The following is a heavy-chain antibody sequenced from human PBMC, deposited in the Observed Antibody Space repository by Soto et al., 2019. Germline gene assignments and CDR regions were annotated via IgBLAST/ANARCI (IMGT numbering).Heavy chain of an antibody. V-gene: IGHV3-33*01. Sequence: PGGSLRLSCAASGFTFSSYGMHWVRQAPGKGLEWVAVIWYDGSNKYYADSVKGRFTISRDNSKNTLYLQMNSLRAEDTAVYYCARDIGRVYCSGGSCYPAYWGQGTPVTVSS. CDR2: IWYDGSNK. D-gene: IGHD2-15*01. CDR3: ARDIGRVYCSGGSCYPAY. CDR1: GFTFSSYG. J-gene: IGHJ4*02.